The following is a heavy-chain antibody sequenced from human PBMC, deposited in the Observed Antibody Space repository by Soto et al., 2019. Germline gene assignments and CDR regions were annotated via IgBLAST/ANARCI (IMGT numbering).Heavy chain of an antibody. CDR1: GFTFSSYA. Sequence: GGSLRPSCAASGFTFSSYAMSWVRQAPGKGLEWVSAISGSGGSTYYADSVKGRFTISRDNSKNTLYLQMNSLRAEDTAVYYCAKDQMVRGALAIFDYWGQGTLVTVSS. D-gene: IGHD3-10*01. J-gene: IGHJ4*02. CDR2: ISGSGGST. CDR3: AKDQMVRGALAIFDY. V-gene: IGHV3-23*01.